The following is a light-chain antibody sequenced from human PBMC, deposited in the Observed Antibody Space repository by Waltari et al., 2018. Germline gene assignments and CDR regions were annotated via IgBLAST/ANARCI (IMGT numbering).Light chain of an antibody. CDR2: GAS. V-gene: IGKV3-20*01. CDR3: QHYLRLPVT. Sequence: EIVLTQSPGTLSLSPGESATLPCRTSQSVTNALAWYQQKPCQAPRLLIYGASNRATGIPDRFSGSGSGTDFSLTVSSLEPEDVAVYYCQHYLRLPVTFGQGTKVEVK. CDR1: QSVTNA. J-gene: IGKJ1*01.